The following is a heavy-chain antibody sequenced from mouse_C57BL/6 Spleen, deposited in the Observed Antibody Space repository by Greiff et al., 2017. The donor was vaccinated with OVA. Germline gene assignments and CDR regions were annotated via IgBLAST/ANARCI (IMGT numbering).Heavy chain of an antibody. V-gene: IGHV1-82*01. J-gene: IGHJ3*01. CDR3: ARSGITTVDQAWFAY. Sequence: VKLQESGPELVKPGASVKISCKASGYAFSSSWMNWVKQRPGKGLEWIGRIYPGDGDTNYNGKFKGKATLTADKSSSTAYMQLSSLTSEDSAVYFCARSGITTVDQAWFAYWGQGTLVTVSA. CDR1: GYAFSSSW. D-gene: IGHD1-1*01. CDR2: IYPGDGDT.